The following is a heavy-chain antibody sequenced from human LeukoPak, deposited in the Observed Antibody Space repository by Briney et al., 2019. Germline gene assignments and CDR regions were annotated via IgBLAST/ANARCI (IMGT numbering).Heavy chain of an antibody. D-gene: IGHD6-6*01. V-gene: IGHV1-69*04. Sequence: SVKVSCKASGGTFSNYAINWVRQAPGHGLEWMGRIIPILGIANYGQKFQGRVTITADESTSTAYMELSSLRSEDTAVYYCARDPRGFARPNYYYYMDVWGKGTTVTVSS. CDR3: ARDPRGFARPNYYYYMDV. CDR1: GGTFSNYA. J-gene: IGHJ6*03. CDR2: IIPILGIA.